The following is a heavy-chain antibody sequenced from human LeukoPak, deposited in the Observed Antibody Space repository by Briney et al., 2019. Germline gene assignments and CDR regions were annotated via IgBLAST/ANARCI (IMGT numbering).Heavy chain of an antibody. V-gene: IGHV3-23*01. CDR3: AKRGNSWDLFDY. Sequence: ETLSLTCAVSGASISRSNWWSWVRQAPGKGLEWVSNIGGSVGSMFYAASVKGRFAISRDNSKNTLFLQMNNLRVEDTAVYYCAKRGNSWDLFDYWGQGTLVTVSS. D-gene: IGHD6-13*01. CDR2: IGGSVGSM. J-gene: IGHJ4*02. CDR1: GASISRSN.